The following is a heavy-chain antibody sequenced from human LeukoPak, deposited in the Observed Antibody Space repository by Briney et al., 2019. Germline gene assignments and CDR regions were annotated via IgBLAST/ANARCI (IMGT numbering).Heavy chain of an antibody. J-gene: IGHJ4*02. Sequence: PGGSLRRSCAASGFTFSGSAMHWVRQASGKGLEWVGRIRSKANSYATAYAASVKGRFTISRDDSKNTAYLQMNSLKTEDTAVYYCTSHDSSGYYYHQLYYFDYWGQGTLVTVSS. CDR2: IRSKANSYAT. D-gene: IGHD3-22*01. CDR1: GFTFSGSA. CDR3: TSHDSSGYYYHQLYYFDY. V-gene: IGHV3-73*01.